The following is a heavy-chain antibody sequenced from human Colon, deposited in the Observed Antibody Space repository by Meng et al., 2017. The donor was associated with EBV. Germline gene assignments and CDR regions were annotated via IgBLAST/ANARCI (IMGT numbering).Heavy chain of an antibody. V-gene: IGHV4-30-4*02. CDR1: GGSINSGDYY. CDR3: ARNFYFDY. Sequence: QVQLQESGPGLVKPSGXLSLTCDVSGGSINSGDYYWSWIRQPPGKGLEWIGYIYYTGSTYYNPSLKSRVTISMDTSKNQFSLRLSSVTAADTAVYYCARNFYFDYWGQGTLVDVSS. J-gene: IGHJ4*02. CDR2: IYYTGST.